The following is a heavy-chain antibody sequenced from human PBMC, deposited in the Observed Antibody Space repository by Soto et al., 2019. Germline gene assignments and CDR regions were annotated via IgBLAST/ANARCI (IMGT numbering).Heavy chain of an antibody. V-gene: IGHV3-48*02. Sequence: GGSLRLSCAASGFTFRRYSMNWVRQAPGKGLEWVSYISSSSSTIYYADSVKGRFTISRDNAKNSLYLQMNSLRDEDTAVSYCSSSVLSYFASVIPCYFDLWVRGSLVTVSS. D-gene: IGHD3-10*01. CDR1: GFTFRRYS. J-gene: IGHJ2*01. CDR2: ISSSSSTI. CDR3: SSSVLSYFASVIPCYFDL.